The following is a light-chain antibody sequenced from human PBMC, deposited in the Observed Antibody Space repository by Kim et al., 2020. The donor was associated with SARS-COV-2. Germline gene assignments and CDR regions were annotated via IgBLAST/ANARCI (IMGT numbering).Light chain of an antibody. CDR1: SATIGSNY. J-gene: IGLJ3*02. CDR3: ASWTVSLNGWV. V-gene: IGLV1-44*01. Sequence: GPRATICCAGSSATIGSNYVTWYQQHPGRAPKLLINTNNQGPSGVPDRFSGSKSGTSASLAISWLQSEDEADYYCASWTVSLNGWVFGGGTKLTVL. CDR2: TNN.